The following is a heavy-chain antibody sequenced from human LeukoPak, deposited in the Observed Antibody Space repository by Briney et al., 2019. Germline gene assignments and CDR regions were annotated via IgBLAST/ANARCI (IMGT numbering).Heavy chain of an antibody. J-gene: IGHJ3*02. Sequence: GGSLRLSCAASGLTVSSNYMTWVRQAPGKGLEWVSVISIRGSITYADSVKGRFTTSRDNSKNTLYLQMNSLRADDTAVYYCARDKGSSWSDAFDIWGQGTMVTVSS. CDR2: ISIRGSI. D-gene: IGHD6-13*01. CDR3: ARDKGSSWSDAFDI. V-gene: IGHV3-53*01. CDR1: GLTVSSNY.